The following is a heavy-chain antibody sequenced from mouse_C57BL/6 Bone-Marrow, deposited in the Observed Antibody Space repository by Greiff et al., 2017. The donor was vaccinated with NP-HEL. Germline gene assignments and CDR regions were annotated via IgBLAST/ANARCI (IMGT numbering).Heavy chain of an antibody. D-gene: IGHD2-2*01. CDR3: LYGYDGYYFDY. CDR1: GYTFTSYW. Sequence: QVQLKQPGAELVKPGASVKLSCKASGYTFTSYWMHWVKQRPGQGLEWIGMIHPNSGSNNYNEKFKSKATLTVDKSSSTAYMQLSSLTSEDSAVYYCLYGYDGYYFDYWGQGTTLTVSS. V-gene: IGHV1-64*01. CDR2: IHPNSGSN. J-gene: IGHJ2*01.